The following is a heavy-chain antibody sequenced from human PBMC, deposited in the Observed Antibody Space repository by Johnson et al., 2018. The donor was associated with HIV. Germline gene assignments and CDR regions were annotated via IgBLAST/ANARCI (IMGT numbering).Heavy chain of an antibody. J-gene: IGHJ3*02. CDR1: GFTFSSYG. CDR2: ISYDGSNK. CDR3: ARWGDWATTIAYRGDDSFDI. Sequence: QVQLVESGGGLVQPGRSLRLSCAASGFTFSSYGMHWVRQAPGQGLEWVAVISYDGSNKDYADYVKGRFNISRDNAKNSLYVQMSSLRAEDTDVYYCARWGDWATTIAYRGDDSFDIWGQGTKVIVS. D-gene: IGHD5-12*01. V-gene: IGHV3-30*03.